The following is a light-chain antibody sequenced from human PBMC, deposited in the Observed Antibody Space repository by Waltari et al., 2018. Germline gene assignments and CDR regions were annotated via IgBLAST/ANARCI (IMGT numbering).Light chain of an antibody. CDR3: QHYVRLPAT. CDR1: QRVGRS. J-gene: IGKJ1*01. Sequence: EIVLTQSPGTLSLSPAERAPLPCRASQRVGRSLAWYQQKPGQGPRILIFAASSRATGIPDRVSGSGSGTDFSLSISRLEPEDLAVYYCQHYVRLPATFGQGTKVEIK. V-gene: IGKV3-20*01. CDR2: AAS.